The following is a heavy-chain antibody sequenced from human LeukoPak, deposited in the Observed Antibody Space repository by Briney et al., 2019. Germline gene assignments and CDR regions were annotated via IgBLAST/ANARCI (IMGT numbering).Heavy chain of an antibody. CDR2: IYYSGSF. J-gene: IGHJ4*02. D-gene: IGHD6-13*01. CDR1: GGSITSYY. V-gene: IGHV4-59*08. Sequence: SETLSLTCTVSGGSITSYYWSWIRQPPGKGLEWIGYIYYSGSFNYNPSLKSRVTISVDMSKNQFSLKLTSVTAADTAVYYCARLMNIAAADFWGQGTLVTVSS. CDR3: ARLMNIAAADF.